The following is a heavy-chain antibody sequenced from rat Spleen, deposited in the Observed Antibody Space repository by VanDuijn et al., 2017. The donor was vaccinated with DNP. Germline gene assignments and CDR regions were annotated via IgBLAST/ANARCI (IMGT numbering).Heavy chain of an antibody. CDR2: ITSSGGST. D-gene: IGHD1-9*01. J-gene: IGHJ2*01. V-gene: IGHV5-31*01. CDR1: GFTFNNYW. Sequence: EVQLVESGGDLVQPGRSLKLSCVASGFTFNNYWMTWIRQVPGKGLEWVASITSSGGSTYYPDSVKGRFTISRDNAKNTLYLQMNSLRSEDTATYYCARLYYGYNLDYFDYWGQGVMVTVSS. CDR3: ARLYYGYNLDYFDY.